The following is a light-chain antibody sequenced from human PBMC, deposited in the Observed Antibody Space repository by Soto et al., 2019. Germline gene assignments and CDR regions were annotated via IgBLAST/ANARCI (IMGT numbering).Light chain of an antibody. CDR2: GAS. V-gene: IGKV3-20*01. CDR1: QSVSSSY. J-gene: IGKJ5*01. Sequence: EIVLTQSPGTLSLSPGERATLSCRASQSVSSSYVAWYQQKPGQAPRLLIYGASSRATGIPDRFSGSGSGTDFTLTISRLEPEDFAVYFCHQYGTSPQTFGQGTRLENK. CDR3: HQYGTSPQT.